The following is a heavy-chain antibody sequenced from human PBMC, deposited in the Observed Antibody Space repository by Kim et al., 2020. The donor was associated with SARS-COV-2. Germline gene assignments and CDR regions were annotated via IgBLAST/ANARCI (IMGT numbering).Heavy chain of an antibody. CDR2: ISRDGGEI. V-gene: IGHV3-43*02. J-gene: IGHJ4*02. CDR1: GFTFDDYA. CDR3: VRGQQWLIKN. D-gene: IGHD6-19*01. Sequence: GGSLRLSCAASGFTFDDYAIQWVRQVPGKGREWVSLISRDGGEIKYADSVKGRFTIYRDNSKKSVYLQMNSLRSEDSALYYCVRGQQWLIKNWGQGTQVTVPS.